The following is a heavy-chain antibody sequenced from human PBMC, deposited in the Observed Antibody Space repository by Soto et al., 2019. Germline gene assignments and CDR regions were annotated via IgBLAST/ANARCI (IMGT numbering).Heavy chain of an antibody. Sequence: SETLSLTCTVSGGSISSGDYYWSWIRQPPGKGVEWIGYIYYSGSTYYNPSLKSRVTISVDTSKNQFSLKLCSVTAADTAVYYCARDXRYCSSTSCTGPLGMDVWGRGTTVTVSS. J-gene: IGHJ6*02. D-gene: IGHD2-2*01. CDR3: ARDXRYCSSTSCTGPLGMDV. V-gene: IGHV4-30-4*01. CDR1: GGSISSGDYY. CDR2: IYYSGST.